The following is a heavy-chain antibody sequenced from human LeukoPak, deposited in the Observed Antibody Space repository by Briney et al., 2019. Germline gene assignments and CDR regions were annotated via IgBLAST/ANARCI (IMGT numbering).Heavy chain of an antibody. CDR1: GFTFSSYA. CDR2: ISGSGGST. D-gene: IGHD3-22*01. Sequence: GGSLRLSCAASGFTFSSYAMSWVRQAPGKGLEWVSAISGSGGSTYYADSVKGRFTISRGNSKNTLYLQMNSLRAEDTAVYYCVQSAYYYDSSGRYDWGQGTLVTVSS. J-gene: IGHJ4*02. CDR3: VQSAYYYDSSGRYD. V-gene: IGHV3-23*01.